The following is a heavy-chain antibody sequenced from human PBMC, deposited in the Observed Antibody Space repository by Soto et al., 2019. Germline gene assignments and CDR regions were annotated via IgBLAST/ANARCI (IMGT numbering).Heavy chain of an antibody. Sequence: EVQLVESGGGLVQPGGSLRLSCAASGFTFSDHYMDWVRQAPGKGLEWVGRTRNKANTYTTEYAASVKGRYTISRDESKNSRYLQMNSLKTEDTAVYYCARVSRSYYFDYWGQGTLVTVSS. D-gene: IGHD3-10*01. V-gene: IGHV3-72*01. CDR2: TRNKANTYTT. J-gene: IGHJ4*02. CDR3: ARVSRSYYFDY. CDR1: GFTFSDHY.